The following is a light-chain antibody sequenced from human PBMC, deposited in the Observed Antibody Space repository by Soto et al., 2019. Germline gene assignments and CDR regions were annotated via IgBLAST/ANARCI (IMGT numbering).Light chain of an antibody. Sequence: EIVMTQSPATLSLSPGERATLCCRASQSVGTNLAWYQQKPGQAPRLLIYDASTRATGLPARFSGRVSGAEFTLTISSLQSEDFAVYYCQHYNNWPLTFGAGTKVDI. V-gene: IGKV3-15*01. CDR1: QSVGTN. J-gene: IGKJ4*01. CDR3: QHYNNWPLT. CDR2: DAS.